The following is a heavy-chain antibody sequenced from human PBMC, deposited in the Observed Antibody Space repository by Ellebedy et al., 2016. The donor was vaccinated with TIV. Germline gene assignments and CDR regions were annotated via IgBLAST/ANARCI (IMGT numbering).Heavy chain of an antibody. CDR3: ARGDSRGWYLPHWFDP. J-gene: IGHJ5*02. V-gene: IGHV3-23*01. Sequence: PGGSLRLSCAASGFIFSNYTMNWVRQAPGKGLEWASGISGSGGASNFADSVKGRFAISRDNSENTVYLQRNSLRVNDTGVYYCARGDSRGWYLPHWFDPWGQGIFVTVSS. D-gene: IGHD6-19*01. CDR1: GFIFSNYT. CDR2: ISGSGGAS.